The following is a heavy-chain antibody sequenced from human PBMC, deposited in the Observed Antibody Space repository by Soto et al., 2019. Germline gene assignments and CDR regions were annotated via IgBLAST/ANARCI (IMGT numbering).Heavy chain of an antibody. CDR3: AKGRGGSGSLTPRVDF. Sequence: EVQLLEPGGGWVRPGGSRELSFAASGFTFNNYPLPGAAQAPGKGLEWFPAISGGGDTTSYADSVKGRFTVSRDGSKNTLYLQMSSLRAEDTALYYCAKGRGGSGSLTPRVDFWGQGTLVTVSS. CDR1: GFTFNNYP. D-gene: IGHD3-10*01. J-gene: IGHJ4*02. V-gene: IGHV3-23*01. CDR2: ISGGGDTT.